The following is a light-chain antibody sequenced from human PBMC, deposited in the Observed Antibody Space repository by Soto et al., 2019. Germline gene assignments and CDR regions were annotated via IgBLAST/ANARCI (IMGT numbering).Light chain of an antibody. CDR3: CSYAGSTTYV. CDR1: SSYVGSYNL. Sequence: QSALTQPASVSGSPGQSITISCTGTSSYVGSYNLVSWYQQHPGKAPKLMLYEVSKRPSGVSNRFSGSKSGNTASLTISRLQPEDEADYYCCSYAGSTTYVFGTGTKVTVL. V-gene: IGLV2-23*02. CDR2: EVS. J-gene: IGLJ1*01.